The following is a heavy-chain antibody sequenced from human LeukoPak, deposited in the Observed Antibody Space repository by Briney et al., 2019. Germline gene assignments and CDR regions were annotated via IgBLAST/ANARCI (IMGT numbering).Heavy chain of an antibody. V-gene: IGHV1-69*04. D-gene: IGHD5-18*01. Sequence: ASVKVSCKASGGTFSSYTISWVRQAPGQGLEWMGRIIPILGIANYAQKFQGRVTITADKSTSTAYMELSSLRSEDTAVYYCAREGSGYSYGFFDYWGQGTLVTVSS. J-gene: IGHJ4*02. CDR1: GGTFSSYT. CDR3: AREGSGYSYGFFDY. CDR2: IIPILGIA.